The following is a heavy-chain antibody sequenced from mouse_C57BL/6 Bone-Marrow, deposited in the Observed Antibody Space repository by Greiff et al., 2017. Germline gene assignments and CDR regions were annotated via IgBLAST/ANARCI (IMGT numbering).Heavy chain of an antibody. CDR1: GYTFTSYG. CDR2: IYPRSGNT. J-gene: IGHJ1*03. CDR3: ARPCSYWYFDV. Sequence: QVQLQESGAELARPGASVKLSCKASGYTFTSYGISWVKQRTGQGLEWIGEIYPRSGNTYYNEKFKGKATLTADKSSSTAYMELRSLTSEDSAVYFCARPCSYWYFDVWGTGTTVTVSS. V-gene: IGHV1-81*01.